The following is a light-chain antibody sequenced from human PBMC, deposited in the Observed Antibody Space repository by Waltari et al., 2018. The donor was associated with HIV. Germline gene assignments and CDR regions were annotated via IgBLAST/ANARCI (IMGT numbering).Light chain of an antibody. V-gene: IGLV2-23*02. CDR2: EVI. J-gene: IGLJ3*02. CDR1: SSDVGSHNL. CDR3: CSFADTNTWV. Sequence: QSALTQPASVSGSPGQSITISCTATSSDVGSHNLVSWYQHHPGRAPKLIIYEVIKRPSGFSHRFSGSKSGNTASLTSSGLQAEDEADYYCCSFADTNTWVFGGGTKLTVL.